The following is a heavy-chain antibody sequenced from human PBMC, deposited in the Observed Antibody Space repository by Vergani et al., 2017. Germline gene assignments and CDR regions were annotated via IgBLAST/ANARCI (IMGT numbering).Heavy chain of an antibody. CDR1: GFTFSDYY. D-gene: IGHD2-2*01. Sequence: VQLVESGGGLVKPGGSLRLSCAASGFTFSDYYMSWIRQAPGKGLEWVSYISSSSSYTNYADSVKGRFTISRDNAKNSLYLQTNSLRAEDTAVYYCARDIVVVPAALRRYYYYGMDVWGQGTTVTVSS. CDR2: ISSSSSYT. V-gene: IGHV3-11*06. CDR3: ARDIVVVPAALRRYYYYGMDV. J-gene: IGHJ6*02.